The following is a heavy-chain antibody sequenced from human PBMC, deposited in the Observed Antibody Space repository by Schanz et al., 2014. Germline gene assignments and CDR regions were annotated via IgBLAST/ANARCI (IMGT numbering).Heavy chain of an antibody. CDR1: GGTFSSST. Sequence: QVQLVQSGAEVKKPGSSVKVSCKASGGTFSSSTLTWVRQAPGQGLEWMGRIIPILDKTNYAQKFQGRVTMTADKSTSTVYMELSSLRSEDTAVYFCARGPSTGAFDIWGQGTMXTVSS. J-gene: IGHJ3*02. CDR2: IIPILDKT. CDR3: ARGPSTGAFDI. V-gene: IGHV1-69*08.